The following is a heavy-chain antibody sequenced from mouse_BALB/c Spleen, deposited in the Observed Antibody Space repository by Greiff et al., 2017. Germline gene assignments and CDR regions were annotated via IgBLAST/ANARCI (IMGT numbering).Heavy chain of an antibody. Sequence: DVMLVESGGGLVQPGGSLKLSCAASGFTFSSYGMSWVRQTPDKRLELVATINSNGGSTYYPDSVKGRFTISRDNAKNTLYLQMSSLKSEDTAMYYCARYDYDGDYYAMDYWGQGTSVTVSS. CDR2: INSNGGST. CDR3: ARYDYDGDYYAMDY. V-gene: IGHV5-6-3*01. D-gene: IGHD2-4*01. CDR1: GFTFSSYG. J-gene: IGHJ4*01.